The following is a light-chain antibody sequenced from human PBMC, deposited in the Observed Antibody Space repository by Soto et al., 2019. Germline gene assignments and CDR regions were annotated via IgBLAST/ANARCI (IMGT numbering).Light chain of an antibody. Sequence: QLTQSPSSLSASVGDRVTITCRASQGIGSDLAWYQQKPGRAPKLLIFGASTLQSGVPSRFSGSGSGTDFTLTVSSLQPEDFATYYCQQSYSTPFTFGPGTKVDIK. CDR2: GAS. CDR3: QQSYSTPFT. J-gene: IGKJ3*01. V-gene: IGKV1-9*01. CDR1: QGIGSD.